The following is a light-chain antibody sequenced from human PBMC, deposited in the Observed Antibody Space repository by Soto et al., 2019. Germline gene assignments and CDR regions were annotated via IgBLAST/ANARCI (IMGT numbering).Light chain of an antibody. CDR3: QQYNNWPLT. J-gene: IGKJ4*01. CDR2: GAS. CDR1: QSVSSN. Sequence: EIVMTQSPATLSVSPGERATLSCRASQSVSSNLAWYQQKPGQAPRLLIYGASTRATAIPDRFSGSGSGTDFTLTISSLQSEDFAIYYCQQYNNWPLTFGGGTKVETK. V-gene: IGKV3-15*01.